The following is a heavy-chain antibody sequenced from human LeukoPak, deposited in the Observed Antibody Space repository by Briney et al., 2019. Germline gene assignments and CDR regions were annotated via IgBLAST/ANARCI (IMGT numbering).Heavy chain of an antibody. CDR1: GGTGGTFSSYT. J-gene: IGHJ6*03. CDR3: ARASEMNSGYNYYYTDV. CDR2: IMPTFGTA. Sequence: GASVKVSCKVSGGTGGTFSSYTLSWLRQAPGQGLEWMGGIMPTFGTANHAQKSQDRVTISADKSTSTAYMELRSLRFDDTAVYYCARASEMNSGYNYYYTDVWGKGTTVTVSS. V-gene: IGHV1-69*06. D-gene: IGHD5-24*01.